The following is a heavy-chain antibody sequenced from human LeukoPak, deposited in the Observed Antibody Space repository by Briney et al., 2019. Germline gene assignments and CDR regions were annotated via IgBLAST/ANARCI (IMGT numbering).Heavy chain of an antibody. V-gene: IGHV3-30*18. J-gene: IGHJ6*03. D-gene: IGHD5-12*01. CDR1: GFTFSSYG. CDR3: AKGDGGHETYFYMDV. CDR2: ISYDESKK. Sequence: PGGSLRLSCAASGFTFSSYGMHWVRQAPGKGLEWVAVISYDESKKYYVDSVKGRFTISRDNSKNTVYLQMNSLRVEDTAVYYCAKGDGGHETYFYMDVWGKGTTVTLSS.